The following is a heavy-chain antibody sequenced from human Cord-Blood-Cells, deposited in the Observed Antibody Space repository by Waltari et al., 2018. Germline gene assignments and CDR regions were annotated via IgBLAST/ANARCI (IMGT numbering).Heavy chain of an antibody. V-gene: IGHV1-69*01. Sequence: QVQLVQSGAEVKKPGSSVKVSCKAYGGTFSSYAISWARQASGQGLEWEGGSIPIFGTANYAQKFQGRVTITADESTSTAYMELSSLRSEDTAVYYCAGDKGSTVTTRYNWFDPWGQGTLVTVSS. CDR2: SIPIFGTA. CDR3: AGDKGSTVTTRYNWFDP. CDR1: GGTFSSYA. D-gene: IGHD4-17*01. J-gene: IGHJ5*02.